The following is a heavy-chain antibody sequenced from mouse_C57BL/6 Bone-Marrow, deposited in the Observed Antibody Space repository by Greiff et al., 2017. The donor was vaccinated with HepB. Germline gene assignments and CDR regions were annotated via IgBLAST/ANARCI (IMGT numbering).Heavy chain of an antibody. J-gene: IGHJ2*01. Sequence: EVLLVESGAELVKPGASVKLSCTASGFNIKDYYMHWVKQRTEQGLEWIGRIDPEDGDTKYAPKFPGKATITADTSSNTAYLQLSSLTSEDTAVYYCARGANWDFDYWGQGTTLTGSS. CDR1: GFNIKDYY. CDR3: ARGANWDFDY. CDR2: IDPEDGDT. D-gene: IGHD4-1*01. V-gene: IGHV14-2*01.